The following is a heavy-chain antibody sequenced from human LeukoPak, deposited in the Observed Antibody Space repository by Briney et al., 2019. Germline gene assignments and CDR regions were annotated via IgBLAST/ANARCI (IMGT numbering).Heavy chain of an antibody. V-gene: IGHV4-59*11. CDR2: IYYRGNT. CDR3: ARSGSGSYGPVDY. D-gene: IGHD3-10*01. Sequence: PPETPSLTCTVSGDSINNHYWSWVPQTPRKGLEWIGYIYYRGNTNYNPSLKSRVTISLDTSKNQFSLKLSSVTAADTAVYYCARSGSGSYGPVDYWGQGTLVTVSS. CDR1: GDSINNHY. J-gene: IGHJ4*02.